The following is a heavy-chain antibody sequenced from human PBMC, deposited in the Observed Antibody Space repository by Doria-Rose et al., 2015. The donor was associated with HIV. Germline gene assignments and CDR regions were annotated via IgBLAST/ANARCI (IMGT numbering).Heavy chain of an antibody. V-gene: IGHV4-39*01. CDR3: AKQAVNWFDP. Sequence: QVQLQQWGPGLVKPSETLSLTCNVSGGSVASGTPYWDWIRQTPGKGLEWIGTIYYSGTTYYNPSLSGRVTISLHTSKNQYSLKLISVTAADTGVYYCAKQAVNWFDPWGQGTLVTVSS. CDR2: IYYSGTT. J-gene: IGHJ5*02. D-gene: IGHD6-25*01. CDR1: GGSVASGTPY.